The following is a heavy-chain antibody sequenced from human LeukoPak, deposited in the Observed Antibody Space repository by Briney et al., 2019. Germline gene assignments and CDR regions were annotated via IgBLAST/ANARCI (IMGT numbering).Heavy chain of an antibody. J-gene: IGHJ6*02. CDR3: ARDRRALGTWFGEPWGQSEPPYGMDV. CDR1: GGSINNYY. CDR2: IYYSGST. V-gene: IGHV4-59*01. D-gene: IGHD3-10*01. Sequence: SETLSLTCTVSGGSINNYYWSWIRRPPGKGLEWIGYIYYSGSTNYNPSLKSRVTISVDTSKNQFSLKLSSVTAADTAVYYCARDRRALGTWFGEPWGQSEPPYGMDVWGQGTMVTVSS.